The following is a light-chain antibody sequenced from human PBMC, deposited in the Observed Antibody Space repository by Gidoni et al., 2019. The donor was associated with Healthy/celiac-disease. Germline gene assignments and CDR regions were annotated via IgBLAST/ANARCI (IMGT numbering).Light chain of an antibody. J-gene: IGLJ2*01. CDR1: SSNIGAGYD. CDR2: DNS. V-gene: IGLV1-40*01. Sequence: QSVLTQPPSVSGAPGQRVTISCTGISSNIGAGYDVHWYQQLPGTAPKLLIYDNSNRPSGVPDRFSGSKSGTSASLAITGLQAEDEADYYCQSYDSSLSGSKVFGGGTKLTVL. CDR3: QSYDSSLSGSKV.